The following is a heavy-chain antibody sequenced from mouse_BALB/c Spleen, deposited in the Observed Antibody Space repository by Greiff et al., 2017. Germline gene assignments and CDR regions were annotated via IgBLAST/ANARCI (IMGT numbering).Heavy chain of an antibody. J-gene: IGHJ4*01. Sequence: VQLQQSGPELVKPGASVKMSCKASGYTFTSYYINWVKQRPGQGLEWIGWIYPGDGSTKYNEKFKGKTTLTADKSSSTAYMLLSSLTSEDSAIYFCARDYDYDYAMDYWGQGTSVTVSS. CDR1: GYTFTSYY. CDR2: IYPGDGST. V-gene: IGHV1S56*01. CDR3: ARDYDYDYAMDY. D-gene: IGHD2-4*01.